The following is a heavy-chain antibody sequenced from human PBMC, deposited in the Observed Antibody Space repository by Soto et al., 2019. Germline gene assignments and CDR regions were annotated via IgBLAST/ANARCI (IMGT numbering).Heavy chain of an antibody. V-gene: IGHV1-69*10. Sequence: SVKVSCKSSGYTFTSYGISWVRQAPGQGLEWMGWIIPILGIANYAQKFQGRVTITADKSTSTAYMELSSLRSEDTAVYYCAINLWFGDSRGPNWFDPWGQGTLVTVPS. CDR1: GYTFTSYG. D-gene: IGHD3-10*01. J-gene: IGHJ5*02. CDR3: AINLWFGDSRGPNWFDP. CDR2: IIPILGIA.